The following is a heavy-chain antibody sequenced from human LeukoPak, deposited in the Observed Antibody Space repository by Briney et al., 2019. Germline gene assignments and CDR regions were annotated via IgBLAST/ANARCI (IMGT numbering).Heavy chain of an antibody. D-gene: IGHD2-15*01. J-gene: IGHJ4*02. V-gene: IGHV4-30-2*01. Sequence: PSETLSLTCTVSGGSISSGGYYWSWIRQHPGKGLEWIGYIYHSGSTYYNPSLKSRVTISVDRSKNQFSLKLSSVTAADTAVYYCARGHYCSGGSCYTIFDYSGQGTLVTVSS. CDR2: IYHSGST. CDR1: GGSISSGGYY. CDR3: ARGHYCSGGSCYTIFDY.